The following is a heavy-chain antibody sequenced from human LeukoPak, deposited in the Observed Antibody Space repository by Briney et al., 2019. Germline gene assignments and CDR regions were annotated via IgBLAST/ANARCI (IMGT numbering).Heavy chain of an antibody. CDR1: GYTFTGYY. Sequence: ASVKVSCEASGYTFTGYYMHWVRQAPGQGLEWMGWINPNSGRTNYAQKFQGRVTMTGDTSISTAYMELTRLASDDTAVYYCARGTYYDSSAYSGVRLFDYWGQGTLVTVSS. V-gene: IGHV1-2*02. CDR2: INPNSGRT. CDR3: ARGTYYDSSAYSGVRLFDY. D-gene: IGHD3-22*01. J-gene: IGHJ4*02.